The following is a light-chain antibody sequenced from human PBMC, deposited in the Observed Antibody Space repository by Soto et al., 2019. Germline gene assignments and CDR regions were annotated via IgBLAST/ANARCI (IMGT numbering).Light chain of an antibody. CDR1: SSDVGGYNY. CDR3: SSYRGGSTYV. Sequence: QSALTQPVSVSGSPGQSITVSCTGTSSDVGGYNYVSWYQQHPGKAPRLMIYDVTNRPSGVSNRFSGSKSGNTASLTISGLQAEDEADYYCSSYRGGSTYVFGTGTKVTVL. CDR2: DVT. V-gene: IGLV2-14*01. J-gene: IGLJ1*01.